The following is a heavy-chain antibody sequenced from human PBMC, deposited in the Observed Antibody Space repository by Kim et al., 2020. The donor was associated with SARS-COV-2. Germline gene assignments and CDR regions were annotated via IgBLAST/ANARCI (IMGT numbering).Heavy chain of an antibody. CDR2: ISSSSSYI. CDR1: GFTFSTYS. CDR3: ARVQVGSSGWYGMDG. V-gene: IGHV3-21*01. J-gene: IGHJ6*02. D-gene: IGHD6-25*01. Sequence: GGSLRLSCPASGFTFSTYSMNWVRQAPGKGLEWVSSISSSSSYIYYADSVKGRFTISRDNAKNSLYLQMNSLRAEDTAVYYCARVQVGSSGWYGMDGWGRGTTVTVSS.